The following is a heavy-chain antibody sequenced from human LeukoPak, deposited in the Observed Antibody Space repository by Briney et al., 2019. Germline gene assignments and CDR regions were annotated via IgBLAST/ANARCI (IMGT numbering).Heavy chain of an antibody. J-gene: IGHJ4*02. Sequence: GGSLRLSCAASGFTFSSYWMHWVRQAPGKGLVWVSRNNSDGSSTSYADSVEGRFTISRDNAKNTLYLQMNSLRAEDTAVYYCAKPTRSAPGPGSSDYWGQGTLVTVSS. CDR1: GFTFSSYW. CDR3: AKPTRSAPGPGSSDY. V-gene: IGHV3-74*01. CDR2: NNSDGSST. D-gene: IGHD6-6*01.